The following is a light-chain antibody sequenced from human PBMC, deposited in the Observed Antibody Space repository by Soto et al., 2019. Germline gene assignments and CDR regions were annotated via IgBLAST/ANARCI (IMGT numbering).Light chain of an antibody. CDR2: DNT. CDR3: GTWDSSLSAGV. Sequence: QSVLTQPPSISATPGQKVTISCSGSYSNIETNYVSWYQQLPGTAPKLLIYDNTERPSGIPDRFSGSKSGSSATLGITGLQTGDEADYYYGTWDSSLSAGVFGTGTKVTVL. V-gene: IGLV1-51*01. J-gene: IGLJ1*01. CDR1: YSNIETNY.